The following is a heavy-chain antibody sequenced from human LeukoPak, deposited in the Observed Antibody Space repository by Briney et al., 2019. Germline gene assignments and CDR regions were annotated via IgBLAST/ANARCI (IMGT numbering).Heavy chain of an antibody. V-gene: IGHV6-1*01. J-gene: IGHJ4*02. CDR1: GGSISTYNAA. CDR3: ARGVGATHLVYYFDF. Sequence: SQTLSLSCAISGGSISTYNAAWNWIRQSPSRGLEWLGRTYYRSKWYNEYAVSVIGRVTINPDISNNQFSLQLSSVTPEDTAVYYCARGVGATHLVYYFDFWGQGTLVTVSS. CDR2: TYYRSKWYN. D-gene: IGHD1-26*01.